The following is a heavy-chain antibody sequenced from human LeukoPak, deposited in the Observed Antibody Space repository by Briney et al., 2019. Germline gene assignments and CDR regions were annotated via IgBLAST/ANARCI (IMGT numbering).Heavy chain of an antibody. CDR3: ARGQPGIVVVPAALPTDY. V-gene: IGHV1-2*02. D-gene: IGHD2-2*02. J-gene: IGHJ4*02. CDR1: GYTFTGYY. Sequence: ASVKVSCKTSGYTFTGYYMYWVRQAPRQGLEWMGWINPNSGGTNNAQKLQGRVTMTSNTSISTAYMELSRLTSDDTAVYYCARGQPGIVVVPAALPTDYWGQGTLVTVSS. CDR2: INPNSGGT.